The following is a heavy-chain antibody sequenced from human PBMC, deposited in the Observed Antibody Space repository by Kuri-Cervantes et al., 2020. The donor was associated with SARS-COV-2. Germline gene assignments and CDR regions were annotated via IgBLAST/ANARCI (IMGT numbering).Heavy chain of an antibody. V-gene: IGHV5-10-1*01. CDR2: IDPSGSYT. Sequence: GGSLRLSCKASGYSFTTYWISWVRQMPGKGLEWMGRIDPSGSYTNYRPSFQGHVTISADKSISTAYLRWSSLKASDTAMYYCALEKYYDFWSGSQSLDYWGQGTLVTVSS. CDR3: ALEKYYDFWSGSQSLDY. D-gene: IGHD3-3*01. J-gene: IGHJ4*02. CDR1: GYSFTTYW.